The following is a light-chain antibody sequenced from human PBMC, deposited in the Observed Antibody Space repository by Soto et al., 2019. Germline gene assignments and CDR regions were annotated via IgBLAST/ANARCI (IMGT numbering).Light chain of an antibody. CDR3: SLYSSNGSLI. J-gene: IGLJ1*01. Sequence: SVLTQPPSVYWSPVQSVTISCTATTTDIDNYDSVSWYQQAPGTAPKLIIYDVNNRPSGAPDRFSGSTSGNTASLTISGLQGEDETDYFCSLYSSNGSLIFGPGTKVTVL. V-gene: IGLV2-18*01. CDR1: TTDIDNYDS. CDR2: DVN.